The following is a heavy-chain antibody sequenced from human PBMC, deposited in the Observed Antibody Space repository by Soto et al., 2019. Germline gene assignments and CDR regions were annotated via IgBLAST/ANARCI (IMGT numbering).Heavy chain of an antibody. CDR2: MNPNSGNT. CDR1: GYTFTSYD. Sequence: ASVKVSCKASGYTFTSYDINWVRQATGQGLEWMGWMNPNSGNTGYAQKFQGRVTMTRNTSISTAYMELSSLRSEDTAVYYCAGGRMYCSGGSCYSGFAYDCWGQGTMVTVSS. CDR3: AGGRMYCSGGSCYSGFAYDC. J-gene: IGHJ3*01. D-gene: IGHD2-15*01. V-gene: IGHV1-8*01.